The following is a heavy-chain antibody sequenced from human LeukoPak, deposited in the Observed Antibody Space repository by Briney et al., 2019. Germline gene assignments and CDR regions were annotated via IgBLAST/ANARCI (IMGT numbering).Heavy chain of an antibody. CDR2: INPDGTTT. D-gene: IGHD4-17*01. CDR1: GFTFSSYW. CDR3: VRIATVTTPDY. Sequence: GGSLRLFSAASGFTFSSYWMHWVRQPLGKGLVWVSRINPDGTTTNYADSVKGRFTISRDNAKNTLYLQMNSLTVEDTALYYCVRIATVTTPDYWGQGTLVTVSS. J-gene: IGHJ4*02. V-gene: IGHV3-74*01.